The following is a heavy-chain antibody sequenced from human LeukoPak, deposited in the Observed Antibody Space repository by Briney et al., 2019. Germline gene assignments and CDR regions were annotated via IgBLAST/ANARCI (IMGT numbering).Heavy chain of an antibody. CDR3: ARVTYYDFWSGYYTYYYYMDV. V-gene: IGHV4-34*01. CDR1: GGSFSGYY. D-gene: IGHD3-3*01. Sequence: SETLSLTCAVYGGSFSGYYWSWIRQPPWKGLEWIGEINHSGSTNYNPSLKSRVTISVDTSKNQFSLKLSSVTAADTAVYYRARVTYYDFWSGYYTYYYYMDVWGKGTTVTVSS. CDR2: INHSGST. J-gene: IGHJ6*03.